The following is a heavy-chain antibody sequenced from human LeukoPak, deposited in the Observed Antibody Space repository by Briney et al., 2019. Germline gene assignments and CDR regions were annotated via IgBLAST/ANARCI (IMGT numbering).Heavy chain of an antibody. D-gene: IGHD2-2*01. CDR3: ARAPGRHCSSTSCPNLFDY. J-gene: IGHJ4*02. CDR2: IIPIFGTA. Sequence: ASVKVSCKASGGTFSSYAISWVRQAPGQGLEWMGGIIPIFGTANYAQKFQGRVTITADESTSTAYMELSSLRSEDTAVYYCARAPGRHCSSTSCPNLFDYWGQGTLVTVSS. CDR1: GGTFSSYA. V-gene: IGHV1-69*01.